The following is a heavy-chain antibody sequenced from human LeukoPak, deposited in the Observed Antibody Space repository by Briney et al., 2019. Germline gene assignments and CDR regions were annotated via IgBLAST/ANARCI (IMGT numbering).Heavy chain of an antibody. J-gene: IGHJ4*02. V-gene: IGHV3-30*04. CDR3: AKEFSLGDPPFDY. CDR1: GFTFSSYA. CDR2: ISYDGSNK. D-gene: IGHD2-21*02. Sequence: GGSLRLSCAASGFTFSSYAMHWVRQAPGKGLEWVAVISYDGSNKYYADSVKGRFTISRDNSKNTLYLQMNSLRAEDTAVYYCAKEFSLGDPPFDYWGQGTLVTVSS.